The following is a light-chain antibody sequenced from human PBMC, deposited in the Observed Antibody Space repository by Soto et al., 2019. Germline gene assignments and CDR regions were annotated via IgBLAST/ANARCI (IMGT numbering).Light chain of an antibody. J-gene: IGLJ3*02. Sequence: QSVLTQSSSASASLGSSVKLTCTLSSGHSSYIIAWHQQQPGKAPRYLMKLEGSGSYNKGSGVPDRFSGSSSGADRYLTISNRQVEDEADYYCETWDFNTRVFGGGTQLTVL. CDR2: LEGSGSY. CDR3: ETWDFNTRV. CDR1: SGHSSYI. V-gene: IGLV4-60*02.